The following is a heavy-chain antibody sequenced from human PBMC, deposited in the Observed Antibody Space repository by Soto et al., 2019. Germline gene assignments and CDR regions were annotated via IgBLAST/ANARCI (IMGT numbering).Heavy chain of an antibody. J-gene: IGHJ4*02. CDR3: ALSRSGYYDFWSGYYGFYY. CDR1: GYTFTSYG. Sequence: ASVKVSCKASGYTFTSYGISWVRQAPGQGLEWMGWISAYNGNTNYAQKLQGRVTMTTDTSTSTAYMELRSLRSDDTAVYYCALSRSGYYDFWSGYYGFYYWGQGTQVTVSS. V-gene: IGHV1-18*01. D-gene: IGHD3-3*01. CDR2: ISAYNGNT.